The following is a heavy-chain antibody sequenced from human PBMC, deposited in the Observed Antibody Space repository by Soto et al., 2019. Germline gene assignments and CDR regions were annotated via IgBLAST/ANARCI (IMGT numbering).Heavy chain of an antibody. D-gene: IGHD6-13*01. Sequence: SLRLSCTASGFTFGDYAMSWFRQAPGKGLEWVGFIRSKAYGGTTEYAASVKGRFTISRDDSKSIAYLQMNSLKTEDTAVYYCTASYSSSSYYYYGMDVWGQGTTVTVSS. V-gene: IGHV3-49*03. CDR1: GFTFGDYA. CDR2: IRSKAYGGTT. CDR3: TASYSSSSYYYYGMDV. J-gene: IGHJ6*02.